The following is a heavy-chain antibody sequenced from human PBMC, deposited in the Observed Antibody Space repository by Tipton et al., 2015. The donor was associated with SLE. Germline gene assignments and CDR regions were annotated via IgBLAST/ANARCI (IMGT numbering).Heavy chain of an antibody. Sequence: GSLRLSCATSGFTFSSYALSWVRRPPGKGLEWVSAISGGGGSTYYADFVKGRFSISIDKSKKTLFLQMNSLRVDDTATYYCAKFEKTTDFYLDSWGQGTLVSVSS. CDR3: AKFEKTTDFYLDS. CDR2: ISGGGGST. V-gene: IGHV3-23*01. CDR1: GFTFSSYA. D-gene: IGHD1/OR15-1a*01. J-gene: IGHJ4*02.